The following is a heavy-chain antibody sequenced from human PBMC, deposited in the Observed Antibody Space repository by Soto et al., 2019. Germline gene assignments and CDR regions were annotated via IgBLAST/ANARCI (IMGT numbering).Heavy chain of an antibody. Sequence: EVQLVESGGGLVQPGGSLRLSCSASGFTFSSYAMHWVRQAPGKGMEYVSAISSNGGSTYYADSVKCRFTISGDNSKNTLYLQMSSLRAQDKAVYYCSTTGRFDPCGQGTLVTVSS. CDR1: GFTFSSYA. V-gene: IGHV3-64D*08. D-gene: IGHD4-17*01. CDR3: STTGRFDP. J-gene: IGHJ5*02. CDR2: ISSNGGST.